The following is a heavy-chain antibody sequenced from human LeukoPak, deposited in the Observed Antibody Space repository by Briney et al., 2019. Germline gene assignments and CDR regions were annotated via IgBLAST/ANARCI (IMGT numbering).Heavy chain of an antibody. D-gene: IGHD6-19*01. CDR1: GFKFDDFG. CDR2: INWNGGST. Sequence: PGGSLRLSCAASGFKFDDFGMAWVRQGPGKGLEWVSGINWNGGSTGYADSVAGRFTISRDNAKKSLSLQMDSLRVEDTAFYYCTRVRSLGWYFVGPAFWGQGALVTASS. V-gene: IGHV3-20*04. CDR3: TRVRSLGWYFVGPAF. J-gene: IGHJ4*02.